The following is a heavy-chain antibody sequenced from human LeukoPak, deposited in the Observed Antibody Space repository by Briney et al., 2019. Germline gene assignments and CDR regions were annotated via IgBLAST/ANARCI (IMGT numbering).Heavy chain of an antibody. D-gene: IGHD1-26*01. CDR3: AKDITISTAVYSGSYGRAFDI. CDR1: GFTFDDYA. CDR2: ISWNSGSI. V-gene: IGHV3-9*01. J-gene: IGHJ3*02. Sequence: QSGGSLRLSCAASGFTFDDYAMHWVRQAPGKGLEWVSGISWNSGSIGYADSVKGRFTISRDNAKNSLYLQMNSLRAEDTALYYCAKDITISTAVYSGSYGRAFDIWGQGTMVTVSS.